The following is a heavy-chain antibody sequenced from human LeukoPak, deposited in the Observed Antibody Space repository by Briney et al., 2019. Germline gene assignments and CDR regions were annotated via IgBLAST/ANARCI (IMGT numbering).Heavy chain of an antibody. J-gene: IGHJ4*02. CDR1: GGSFSGYY. Sequence: PSETLSLTCAVYGGSFSGYYLSWIRQPPGKGLEWIGEINHSGSTNYNPSLKSRVTISVDTSKNQFSLKRSSVTAADTAVYYCARGLPGKILPHWGQGTLVTVSS. CDR2: INHSGST. V-gene: IGHV4-34*01. CDR3: ARGLPGKILPH. D-gene: IGHD1-14*01.